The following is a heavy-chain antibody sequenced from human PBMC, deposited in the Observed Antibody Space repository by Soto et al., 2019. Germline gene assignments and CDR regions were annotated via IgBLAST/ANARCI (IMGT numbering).Heavy chain of an antibody. CDR1: GFTFSSYA. CDR2: ISGSGGST. Sequence: PGGSLRLSCAASGFTFSSYAMSWVRQAPGKGLEWASAISGSGGSTYYADSVKGRFTISRDNSKNTLYLQMNSLRAEDTAVYYCACGYSSAWYIYWGQGTLVTVSS. CDR3: ACGYSSAWYIY. V-gene: IGHV3-23*01. D-gene: IGHD6-19*01. J-gene: IGHJ4*02.